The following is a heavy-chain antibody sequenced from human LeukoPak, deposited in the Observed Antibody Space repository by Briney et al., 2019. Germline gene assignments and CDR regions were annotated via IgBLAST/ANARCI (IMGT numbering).Heavy chain of an antibody. CDR3: ARDTSIAARPWSDY. CDR2: ISAYNGNT. CDR1: GYTFSSYG. J-gene: IGHJ4*02. D-gene: IGHD6-6*01. Sequence: ASVKVSCKASGYTFSSYGISWVRQAPGQGLEWMGWISAYNGNTNYAQKLQGRVTMTTDTSTSTAYMELRSLRSDDTAVYYCARDTSIAARPWSDYWGQGTLVTVSS. V-gene: IGHV1-18*01.